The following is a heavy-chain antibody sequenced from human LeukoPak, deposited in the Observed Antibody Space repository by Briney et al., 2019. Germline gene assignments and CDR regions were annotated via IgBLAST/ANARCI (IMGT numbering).Heavy chain of an antibody. Sequence: PSETLSLTCTVSGGSISSSSYYWGWIRQPPGKGLEWIGSIYYSGSTYYNPSLKSRVTISVDTSKNQFSLKLSSVTAADTAVYYCARLILTGSKRGIDYWGQGTLVTVSS. J-gene: IGHJ4*02. V-gene: IGHV4-39*01. CDR3: ARLILTGSKRGIDY. CDR1: GGSISSSSYY. CDR2: IYYSGST. D-gene: IGHD3-9*01.